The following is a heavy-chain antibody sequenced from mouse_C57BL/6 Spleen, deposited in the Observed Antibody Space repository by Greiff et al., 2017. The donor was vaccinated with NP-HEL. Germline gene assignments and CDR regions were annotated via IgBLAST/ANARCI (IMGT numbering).Heavy chain of an antibody. CDR3: AREYDYDENYFDY. D-gene: IGHD2-4*01. V-gene: IGHV1-64*01. CDR1: GYTFTSYW. Sequence: QVQLKQPGAELVKPGASVKLSCKASGYTFTSYWMHWVKQRPGQGLEWIGMIHPNSGSTNYNEKFKSKATLTVDKSSSTAYMQLSSLTSEDSAVYYCAREYDYDENYFDYWGQGTTLTVSS. CDR2: IHPNSGST. J-gene: IGHJ2*01.